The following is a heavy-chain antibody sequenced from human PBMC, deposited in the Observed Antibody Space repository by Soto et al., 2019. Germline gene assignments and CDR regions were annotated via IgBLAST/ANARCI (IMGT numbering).Heavy chain of an antibody. CDR1: GFTFNNYW. V-gene: IGHV3-74*01. D-gene: IGHD2-2*01. CDR3: ARAGPSRSYQYTLHD. J-gene: IGHJ6*02. Sequence: GGSLRLSCAASGFTFNNYWMHWVRQAPGKGLVWVSRINNEGSVTNYADSVKGRFTISRDDAKNTLYLQMDSLRTEDTAVYYCARAGPSRSYQYTLHDWGQGTTVTVSS. CDR2: INNEGSVT.